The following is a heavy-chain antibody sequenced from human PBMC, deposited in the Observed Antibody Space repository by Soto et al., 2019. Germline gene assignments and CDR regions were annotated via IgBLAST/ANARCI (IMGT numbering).Heavy chain of an antibody. CDR1: GYTFTSYG. CDR2: ISAYNGNT. J-gene: IGHJ3*02. D-gene: IGHD3-22*01. CDR3: ARDREIVVVEDAFDI. V-gene: IGHV1-18*01. Sequence: ASVKVSCKASGYTFTSYGISWVRQAPGQGLEWMGWISAYNGNTNYAQKLQGRVTMTTDTSTSTAYMELRGLRSDDTAVYYCARDREIVVVEDAFDIWRQRTMVTVSS.